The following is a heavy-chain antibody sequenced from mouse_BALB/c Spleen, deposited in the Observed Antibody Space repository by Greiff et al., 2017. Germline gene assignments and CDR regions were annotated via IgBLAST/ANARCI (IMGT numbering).Heavy chain of an antibody. CDR1: GYTFTDYE. J-gene: IGHJ3*01. D-gene: IGHD4-1*01. CDR3: TTGTTFAY. V-gene: IGHV1-15*01. CDR2: IDPETGGT. Sequence: VHLVESGAELVRPGASVTLSCKASGYTFTDYEMHWVKQTPVHGLEWIGAIDPETGGTAYNQKFKGKATLTADKSSSTAYMELRSLTSEDSAVYYCTTGTTFAYWGQGTLVTVSA.